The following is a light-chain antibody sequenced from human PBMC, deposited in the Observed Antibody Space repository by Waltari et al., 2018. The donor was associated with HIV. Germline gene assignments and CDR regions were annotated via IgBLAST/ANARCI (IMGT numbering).Light chain of an antibody. CDR3: QQYKTDPS. J-gene: IGKJ5*01. V-gene: IGKV1-5*03. CDR2: KAS. Sequence: DIHMTQSHSTLSAFVGERVFITCRASQNINNWLAWYQQKPGKPPKLLIRKASVLEGGVSSRFSGSGSWTEFTLIIDSLEPDDFATYYCQQYKTDPSFGPGTRLEMK. CDR1: QNINNW.